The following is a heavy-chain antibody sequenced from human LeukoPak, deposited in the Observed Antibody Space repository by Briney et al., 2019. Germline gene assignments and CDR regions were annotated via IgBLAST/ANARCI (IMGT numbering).Heavy chain of an antibody. CDR2: IIPIFGTA. Sequence: SVKVSCKASGGTFSSYAISWVRQAPGQGLEWMGGIIPIFGTANYAQKFQGRVTMTTDTSTSTAYIELRSLTSDDTAVYYCARVPSGGPFDYWGQGTLVTVSS. D-gene: IGHD2-15*01. CDR3: ARVPSGGPFDY. J-gene: IGHJ4*02. CDR1: GGTFSSYA. V-gene: IGHV1-69*05.